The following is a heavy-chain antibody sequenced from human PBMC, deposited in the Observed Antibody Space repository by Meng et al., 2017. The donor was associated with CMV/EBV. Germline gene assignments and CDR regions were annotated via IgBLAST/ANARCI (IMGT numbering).Heavy chain of an antibody. CDR2: IYSEGTT. CDR3: ARDGNYHGV. V-gene: IGHV3-53*01. CDR1: GFTVSNNY. D-gene: IGHD1-7*01. Sequence: LVESGGGLIQPGGSLRLSCAASGFTVSNNYMRWFRQAPGKGLEWVSLIYSEGTTDYADSVKGRFTISRDNSKNTLYLQMNSLRAEDTAVYYCARDGNYHGVWGQGTLVTVSS. J-gene: IGHJ4*02.